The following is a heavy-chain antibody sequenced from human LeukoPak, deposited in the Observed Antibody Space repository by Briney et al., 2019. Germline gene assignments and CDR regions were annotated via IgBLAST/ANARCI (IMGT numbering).Heavy chain of an antibody. CDR3: ARGGGYDY. Sequence: GGSLRLSCAASGLTVSSNYMSWVRQAPGKGLEWVSVIYSGGSTNYAASVKGRFTISRDNSKNTQDLQMNSLRAEDTAVYYCARGGGYDYWGQGTLVTVSS. D-gene: IGHD1-26*01. CDR1: GLTVSSNY. CDR2: IYSGGST. V-gene: IGHV3-53*01. J-gene: IGHJ4*02.